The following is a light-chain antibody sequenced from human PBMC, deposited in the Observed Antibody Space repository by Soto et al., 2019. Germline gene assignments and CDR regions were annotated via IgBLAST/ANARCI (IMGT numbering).Light chain of an antibody. CDR2: WAS. V-gene: IGKV3-20*01. Sequence: EIVLTQSPGTLSLSPGERATLSCRASQSVSSSYLAWYQQKPGQPPKLLFYWASIRESGVPDRFSGSGSGTDFTLTISSLQAEDVAVYYCQQYYSSPPTFGQGTKVEIK. J-gene: IGKJ1*01. CDR3: QQYYSSPPT. CDR1: QSVSSSY.